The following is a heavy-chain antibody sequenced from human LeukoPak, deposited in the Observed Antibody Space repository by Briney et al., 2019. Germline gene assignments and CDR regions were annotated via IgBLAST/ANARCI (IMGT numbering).Heavy chain of an antibody. CDR2: FSNSGET. CDR1: GLTFSTYA. D-gene: IGHD4-23*01. CDR3: AKDLRLSVGTSPFDY. J-gene: IGHJ4*02. V-gene: IGHV3-23*01. Sequence: PGGSLRLSCAASGLTFSTYAMAWVRQAPGKGLEWVSAFSNSGETHYADSVKGRFTISRDNSKNTLYLQMSSLRADDTALYYCAKDLRLSVGTSPFDYWGQGTLVTVSS.